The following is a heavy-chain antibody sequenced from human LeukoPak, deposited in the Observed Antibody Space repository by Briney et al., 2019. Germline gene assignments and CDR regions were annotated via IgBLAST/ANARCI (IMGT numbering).Heavy chain of an antibody. J-gene: IGHJ4*02. CDR1: GGSFSGYY. CDR2: INHSGST. V-gene: IGHV4-34*01. D-gene: IGHD4-17*01. Sequence: SETLSLTCAVYGGSFSGYYWSWIRQPPGKGLEWIGEINHSGSTNYNPSVESRVTISVDTSKNQFSLNLSSVTAADTAVYYCARVDYGDYHVLDYWGQGTLVTVSS. CDR3: ARVDYGDYHVLDY.